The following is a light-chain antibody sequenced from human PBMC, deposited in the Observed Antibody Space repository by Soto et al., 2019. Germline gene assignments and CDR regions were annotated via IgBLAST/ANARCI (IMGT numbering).Light chain of an antibody. J-gene: IGKJ1*01. CDR3: MQALQTPPWT. CDR1: QSLLHSNGYNY. Sequence: EIVMTQSPLSLPVTPGEPASISCRSSQSLLHSNGYNYLDWYLQKPGQSPQLLIYLGSNRASGVPDRFSGSGSGTDFTLKISRVEAEDVGGYYCMQALQTPPWTFGQGTKVDIK. V-gene: IGKV2-28*01. CDR2: LGS.